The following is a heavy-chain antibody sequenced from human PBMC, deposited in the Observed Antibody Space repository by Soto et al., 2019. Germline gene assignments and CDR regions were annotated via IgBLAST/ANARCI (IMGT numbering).Heavy chain of an antibody. V-gene: IGHV3-30-3*01. J-gene: IGHJ4*02. CDR3: ARVRYYYDSSGYYLDY. CDR1: GFTFSSYA. Sequence: VQLVESGGGVVQPGRSLRLSCAASGFTFSSYAMHWVRQAPGKGLEWVAVISYDGSNKYYADSVKGRFTISRDNSKNTLYLQMNSLRAEDTAVYYCARVRYYYDSSGYYLDYWGQGTLVTVSS. D-gene: IGHD3-22*01. CDR2: ISYDGSNK.